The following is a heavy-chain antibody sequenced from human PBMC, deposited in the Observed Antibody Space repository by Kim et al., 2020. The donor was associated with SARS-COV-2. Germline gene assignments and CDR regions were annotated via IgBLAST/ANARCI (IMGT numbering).Heavy chain of an antibody. V-gene: IGHV3-33*05. CDR2: ISYDGSNK. Sequence: GGSLRLSCAASGFTFSSYGMHWVRQAPGKGLEWVAVISYDGSNKYYADSVKGRFTISRDNSKNTLYLQMNSLRAEDTAVYYCARDMALMTTVTSDAFDIWGQGTMVTVSS. CDR1: GFTFSSYG. CDR3: ARDMALMTTVTSDAFDI. J-gene: IGHJ3*02. D-gene: IGHD4-17*01.